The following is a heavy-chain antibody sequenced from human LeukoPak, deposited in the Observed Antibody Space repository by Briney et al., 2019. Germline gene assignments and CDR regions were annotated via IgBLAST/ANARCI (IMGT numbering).Heavy chain of an antibody. V-gene: IGHV1-3*01. J-gene: IGHJ4*02. CDR3: ARSYYDILTGSSLLNSFDY. CDR1: EYTFTSYA. D-gene: IGHD3-9*01. Sequence: WASVKVSCKASEYTFTSYAIHWVRQAPGQRLEWMGWINAGNGNTDYSQKFQGRLTITRDTPATTAYMQLNSLRSEDTAVYYCARSYYDILTGSSLLNSFDYWGQGTLVTVSS. CDR2: INAGNGNT.